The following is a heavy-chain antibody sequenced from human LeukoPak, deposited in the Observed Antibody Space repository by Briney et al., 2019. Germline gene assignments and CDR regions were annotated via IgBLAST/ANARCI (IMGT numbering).Heavy chain of an antibody. D-gene: IGHD3-22*01. Sequence: GGSLRLSCAASGFTFSDHYMDWVRQAPGKGLEWVGRTRNKANSYTTEYAASVKGRFTISRDDSKNSLYLQMNSLKTEDTAVYYCARGPPPHDYYDSSGYYFDYWGQGTLVTVSS. V-gene: IGHV3-72*01. J-gene: IGHJ4*02. CDR3: ARGPPPHDYYDSSGYYFDY. CDR1: GFTFSDHY. CDR2: TRNKANSYTT.